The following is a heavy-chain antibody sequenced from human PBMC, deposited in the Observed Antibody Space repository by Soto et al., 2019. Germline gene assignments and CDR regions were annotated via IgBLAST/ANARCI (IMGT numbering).Heavy chain of an antibody. Sequence: QIQLVQSGAEVKKPGASVKVSCKASGYTFTSYAMHWVRQAPGQRLEWMGWINAGNGNTKYSQKFQGRVTITRDTSASTAYMELSSLRSEDTAVYYCARLMGPILEWLHHHIVHYYYGMDVWGQGTTVTVSS. CDR1: GYTFTSYA. D-gene: IGHD3-3*01. CDR3: ARLMGPILEWLHHHIVHYYYGMDV. J-gene: IGHJ6*02. CDR2: INAGNGNT. V-gene: IGHV1-3*01.